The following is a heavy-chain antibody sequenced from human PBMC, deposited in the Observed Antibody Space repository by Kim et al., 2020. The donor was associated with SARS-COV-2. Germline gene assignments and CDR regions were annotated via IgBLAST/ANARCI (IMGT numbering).Heavy chain of an antibody. D-gene: IGHD5-12*01. V-gene: IGHV4-59*08. J-gene: IGHJ4*02. Sequence: SETLSLTCTVSGGSISSYYWSWIRQPPGKGLEWIGYIYYSGSTNYNPSLKSRVTISVDTSKNQFSLKLSSVTAADTAVYYCARLKPSGYSGYDPLLDYWGQGTLVTVSS. CDR2: IYYSGST. CDR1: GGSISSYY. CDR3: ARLKPSGYSGYDPLLDY.